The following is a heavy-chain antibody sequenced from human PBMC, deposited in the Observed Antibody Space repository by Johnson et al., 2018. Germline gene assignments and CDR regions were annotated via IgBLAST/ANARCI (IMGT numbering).Heavy chain of an antibody. CDR2: IGTAGDT. D-gene: IGHD6-25*01. CDR3: ARDRRPDDAFDI. Sequence: VQLVESGGGLVQPGGSLRLSCAASGFTFSSYDMHWVRQATGKGLEWVSAIGTAGDTYYPGSVKGRFTISRENAKNSFDLQMNSLRAEDPAGYYCARDRRPDDAFDIWGQGTMVTVSS. CDR1: GFTFSSYD. V-gene: IGHV3-13*01. J-gene: IGHJ3*02.